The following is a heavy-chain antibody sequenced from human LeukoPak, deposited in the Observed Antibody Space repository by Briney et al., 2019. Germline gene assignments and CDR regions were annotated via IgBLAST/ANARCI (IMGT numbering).Heavy chain of an antibody. CDR1: GFTFNKHW. CDR2: VNEDGSEK. Sequence: GGSLRLSCAASGFTFNKHWMSWVRQAPGKGLEWVANVNEDGSEKYYVDSVTGRFTISRDNAKNSLSLQVSSLRAEDTAVYYCTRVDDGGDWGRAFDIWGRGTMVTVSS. CDR3: TRVDDGGDWGRAFDI. D-gene: IGHD2-21*02. V-gene: IGHV3-7*01. J-gene: IGHJ3*02.